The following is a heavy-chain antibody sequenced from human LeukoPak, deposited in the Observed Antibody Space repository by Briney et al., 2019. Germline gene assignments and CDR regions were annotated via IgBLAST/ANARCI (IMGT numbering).Heavy chain of an antibody. J-gene: IGHJ4*02. Sequence: GGSLRLSCAASGFTVSSYYMSWIRQAPGKGLEWVSVIYSGGSTYYADSVKGRFTISRDNSKNTLYLQMSSLRAEDTAVYYCAREEDTAMVLDYWGQGTLVTVSS. CDR1: GFTVSSYY. V-gene: IGHV3-66*01. CDR2: IYSGGST. CDR3: AREEDTAMVLDY. D-gene: IGHD5-18*01.